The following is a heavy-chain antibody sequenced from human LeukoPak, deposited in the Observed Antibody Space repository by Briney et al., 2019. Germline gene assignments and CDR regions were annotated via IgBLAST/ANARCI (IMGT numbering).Heavy chain of an antibody. D-gene: IGHD3-3*01. Sequence: PGGSLRLSCAASGFTFSSYAMSWVRQAPGKGLEWVSAISGSGGSTYYADSVKGRFTISRDNPKNTLYLQMNSLRAEDTAVYYCAKGHYDFWSGYYIRVGYYFDYWGQGTLVTVSS. CDR1: GFTFSSYA. V-gene: IGHV3-23*01. CDR3: AKGHYDFWSGYYIRVGYYFDY. J-gene: IGHJ4*02. CDR2: ISGSGGST.